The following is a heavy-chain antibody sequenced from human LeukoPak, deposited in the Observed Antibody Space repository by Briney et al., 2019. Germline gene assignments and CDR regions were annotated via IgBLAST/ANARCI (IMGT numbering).Heavy chain of an antibody. V-gene: IGHV3-48*01. Sequence: PGGSLRLSCVVSGFPFTNNPMNWVRQAPGKGLEWASYISNDITTTYYAESVKGRFTISRDNAKNSLYLQMNSLRVEDTAVYYCARDGGKSYEIDYWGQGTLVTVSS. CDR1: GFPFTNNP. CDR2: ISNDITTT. J-gene: IGHJ4*02. D-gene: IGHD5-18*01. CDR3: ARDGGKSYEIDY.